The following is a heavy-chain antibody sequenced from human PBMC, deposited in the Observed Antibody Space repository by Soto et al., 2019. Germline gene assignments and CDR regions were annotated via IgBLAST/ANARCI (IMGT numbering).Heavy chain of an antibody. V-gene: IGHV4-4*07. CDR2: IHPRGNT. CDR1: GGSISGFY. Sequence: SETLSLTCTVSGGSISGFYWTWIRQPAGKGLEWIGYIHPRGNTKYNPSLNSRVTMSVDTSKNQFFLKLNSVTAADTAVYYCARDLSMTYYRGVDVWGQGTTVTVSS. D-gene: IGHD2-21*01. J-gene: IGHJ6*02. CDR3: ARDLSMTYYRGVDV.